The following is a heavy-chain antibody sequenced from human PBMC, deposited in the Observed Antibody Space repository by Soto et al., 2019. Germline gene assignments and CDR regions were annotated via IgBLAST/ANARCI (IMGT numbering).Heavy chain of an antibody. CDR1: GFTFSSYG. Sequence: GGSLILSCAASGFTFSSYGMHWVRQAPGKGLEWVAVISYDGSNKYYADSVKGRFTISRDNSKNTLYLQMNSLRAEDTAVYYCAKDHRIVVVPAAHYYYYYYMDVWGKGTTVTVSS. CDR3: AKDHRIVVVPAAHYYYYYYMDV. V-gene: IGHV3-30*18. D-gene: IGHD2-2*01. CDR2: ISYDGSNK. J-gene: IGHJ6*03.